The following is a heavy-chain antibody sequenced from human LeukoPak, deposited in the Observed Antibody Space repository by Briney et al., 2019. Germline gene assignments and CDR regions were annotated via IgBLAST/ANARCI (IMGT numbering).Heavy chain of an antibody. CDR2: ISSSSSTI. J-gene: IGHJ4*02. D-gene: IGHD1-20*01. CDR1: GFTFSSYN. CDR3: VSGNNCNY. V-gene: IGHV3-48*01. Sequence: GGSLRLSCAASGFTFSSYNMNWVRQAPGKGLECVSYISSSSSTIYYADSVKGRFTISRDNAKNSLYLQMNSLRAEDTAVYHCVSGNNCNYWGQGTLVTVSS.